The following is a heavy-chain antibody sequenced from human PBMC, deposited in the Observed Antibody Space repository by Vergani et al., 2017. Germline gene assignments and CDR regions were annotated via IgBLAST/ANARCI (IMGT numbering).Heavy chain of an antibody. CDR1: GGSLSSGSYY. V-gene: IGHV4-61*02. Sequence: QVQLQESGPGLVKPSQTLSLTCTVSGGSLSSGSYYWSWIRQPAGKGLEWIGRIYTSGSTNYNPSLKSRVTMSVDTSKNQFSLKLSSVTAADTAVYYCARDKRGYCSSTSCYAPVGYWGQGTLVTVSS. J-gene: IGHJ4*02. CDR3: ARDKRGYCSSTSCYAPVGY. CDR2: IYTSGST. D-gene: IGHD2-2*01.